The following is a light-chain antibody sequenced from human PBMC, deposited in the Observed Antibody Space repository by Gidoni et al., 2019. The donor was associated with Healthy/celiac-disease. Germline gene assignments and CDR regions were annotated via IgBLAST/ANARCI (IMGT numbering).Light chain of an antibody. V-gene: IGKV1-5*03. J-gene: IGKJ2*01. Sequence: DIQMTQSPSTLSASLGDRVTITCRASQSISSWLAWYQQKPGKAPKLLIYKASSLESGVPSRFSGSGSGTEFTLTISSLQPDDFATYYRQQYNSYSPMYTFGQGPKLEVK. CDR3: QQYNSYSPMYT. CDR1: QSISSW. CDR2: KAS.